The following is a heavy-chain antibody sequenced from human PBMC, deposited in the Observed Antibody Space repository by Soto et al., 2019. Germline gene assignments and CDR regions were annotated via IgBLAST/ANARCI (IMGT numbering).Heavy chain of an antibody. CDR2: ISSSNSYT. J-gene: IGHJ4*02. Sequence: GGSLRVSWGALGLTFSAYDVSWIRQDPGQGLEWVSYISSSNSYTNYADSIKGRFTVYRDNAKNSVYRDMNRLSAENTAVYYRAREDEDLTSNFDYWGQGTLVTVSS. CDR3: AREDEDLTSNFDY. V-gene: IGHV3-11*06. CDR1: GLTFSAYD.